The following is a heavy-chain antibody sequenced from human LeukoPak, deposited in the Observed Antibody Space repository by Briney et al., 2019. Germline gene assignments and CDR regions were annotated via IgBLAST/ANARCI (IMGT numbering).Heavy chain of an antibody. J-gene: IGHJ5*02. D-gene: IGHD5-12*01. CDR2: ISSSSSYI. CDR1: GFTFSSYN. V-gene: IGHV3-21*01. CDR3: ASRGYSGYYNWFDP. Sequence: GGSLRLSCAASGFTFSSYNMNWVRQAPGKGLEWVSSISSSSSYIYYADSVKGRFTISRDNAKNSLYLQMHSLRAEDTAVYYCASRGYSGYYNWFDPWGQGTLVTVSS.